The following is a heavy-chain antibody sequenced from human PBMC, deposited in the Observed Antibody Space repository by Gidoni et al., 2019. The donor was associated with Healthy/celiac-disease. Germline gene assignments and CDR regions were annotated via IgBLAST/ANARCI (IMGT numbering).Heavy chain of an antibody. J-gene: IGHJ4*02. Sequence: EVQLLESGGGLVQPGGSLRLSWAAYGFTFSSYAMSWVRQAPGKGLEWVSAISGSGGSTYYADSVKGRFTISRDNSKNTLYLQMNSLRAEDTAVYYCAKDPYYYDSSGYFDYWGQGTLVTVSS. V-gene: IGHV3-23*01. CDR1: GFTFSSYA. D-gene: IGHD3-22*01. CDR3: AKDPYYYDSSGYFDY. CDR2: ISGSGGST.